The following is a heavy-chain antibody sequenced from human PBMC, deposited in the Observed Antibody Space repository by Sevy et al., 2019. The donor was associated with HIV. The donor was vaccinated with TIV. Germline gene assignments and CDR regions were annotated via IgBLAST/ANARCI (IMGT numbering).Heavy chain of an antibody. Sequence: SETLSLTCTVSGGSISPYYWSWIRQPPGKGLEWIGYMYYSGNTNYNPSLRSRVTISLDTSNSQFSLNLSSVTAQDTAVYYCVRGGGLVDYGMDVWGPGTTDTVSS. D-gene: IGHD3-9*01. CDR1: GGSISPYY. V-gene: IGHV4-59*01. J-gene: IGHJ6*02. CDR3: VRGGGLVDYGMDV. CDR2: MYYSGNT.